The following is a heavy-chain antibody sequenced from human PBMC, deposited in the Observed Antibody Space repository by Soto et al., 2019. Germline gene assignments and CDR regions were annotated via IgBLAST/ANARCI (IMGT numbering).Heavy chain of an antibody. CDR3: AKDVQHYDFWSGYYTWAFDI. CDR1: GFTFRSYG. Sequence: PGGSLRLSCAASGFTFRSYGMHWVRQAPGKGLEWVAVISYDGSNKYYADSVKGRFTISRDNSENTLYLQMNSLRAEDTAVYYCAKDVQHYDFWSGYYTWAFDIWGQGTMVT. D-gene: IGHD3-3*01. J-gene: IGHJ3*02. V-gene: IGHV3-30*18. CDR2: ISYDGSNK.